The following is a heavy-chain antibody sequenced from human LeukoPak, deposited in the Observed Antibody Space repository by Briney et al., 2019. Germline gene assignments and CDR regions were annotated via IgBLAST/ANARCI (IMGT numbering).Heavy chain of an antibody. CDR3: ARHLGYCSGGSCYSGNYYYYMDV. Sequence: SETLSLTCTVSGGSISSSSYYWGWIRQPPGKGLEWIGSIYYSGSTYHNPSLKSRVTISVDTSKNQFSLKLSSVTAADTAVYYCARHLGYCSGGSCYSGNYYYYMDVWGKGTTVTVSS. CDR1: GGSISSSSYY. CDR2: IYYSGST. V-gene: IGHV4-39*01. D-gene: IGHD2-15*01. J-gene: IGHJ6*03.